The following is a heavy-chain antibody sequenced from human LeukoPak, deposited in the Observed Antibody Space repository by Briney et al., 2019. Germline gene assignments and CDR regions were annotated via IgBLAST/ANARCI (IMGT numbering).Heavy chain of an antibody. Sequence: GGSLRLSCAASGFTFSSYGMHWVRQAPGKGLEWVAVIWYDGGNKYYADSVKGRFTISRDNSKNTLYLQMNSLRAEDTAVYYCAKARSLAAVDYWGQGTLVTVSS. D-gene: IGHD6-6*01. CDR1: GFTFSSYG. J-gene: IGHJ4*02. CDR2: IWYDGGNK. CDR3: AKARSLAAVDY. V-gene: IGHV3-33*06.